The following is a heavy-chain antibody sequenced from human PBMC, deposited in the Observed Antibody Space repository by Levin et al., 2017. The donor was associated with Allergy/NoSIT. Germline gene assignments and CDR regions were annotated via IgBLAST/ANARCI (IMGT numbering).Heavy chain of an antibody. Sequence: GESLKISCKASGYTFTNYYLHWVRQAPGQGLEWVGIINPSAGSPGYAQKFQGRITLTRDRSTSTVYMDLSSLKSEDTAVYFCARGTSIACSGRTCYRPEIDFWGQGTLVTVSS. CDR3: ARGTSIACSGRTCYRPEIDF. V-gene: IGHV1-46*01. CDR2: INPSAGSP. D-gene: IGHD2-15*01. J-gene: IGHJ4*02. CDR1: GYTFTNYY.